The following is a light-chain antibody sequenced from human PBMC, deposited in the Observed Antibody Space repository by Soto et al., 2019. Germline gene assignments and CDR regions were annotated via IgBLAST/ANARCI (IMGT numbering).Light chain of an antibody. CDR1: QGIASN. V-gene: IGKV3-15*01. CDR2: GAS. Sequence: VMTQSPAPLSVSPGDRVTLSCRASQGIASNFAWYQKKPGQPPRLLIYGASTRATGIPASFSGSESGTECTVTISSLQSEDFAVDYCQQYNNWPLTFGGGTKVEIK. J-gene: IGKJ4*01. CDR3: QQYNNWPLT.